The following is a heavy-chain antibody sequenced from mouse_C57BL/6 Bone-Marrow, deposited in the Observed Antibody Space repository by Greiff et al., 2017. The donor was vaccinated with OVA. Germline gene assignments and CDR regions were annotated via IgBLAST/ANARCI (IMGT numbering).Heavy chain of an antibody. Sequence: VQLQQSGAELVRPGASVKLSCTASGFNIKDDYTHWVKQRPEQGLEWIGWIDPENGDTEYASKFQGKATITADTSSNTAYLQISSLTSEDTAGYYCTSYGNFDYWGQGTTLTVSS. CDR1: GFNIKDDY. V-gene: IGHV14-4*01. CDR2: IDPENGDT. J-gene: IGHJ2*01. CDR3: TSYGNFDY. D-gene: IGHD2-1*01.